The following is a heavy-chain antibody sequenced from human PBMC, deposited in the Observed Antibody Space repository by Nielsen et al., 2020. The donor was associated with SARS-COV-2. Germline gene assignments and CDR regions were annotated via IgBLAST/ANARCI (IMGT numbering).Heavy chain of an antibody. J-gene: IGHJ4*02. CDR3: ASDPSYASSWLHYFGF. Sequence: GGSLRLSCAASGFTFNTYAMNWVRQAPGKGLEWVAYISASSANIHYAASVNGRFTVSRDNAKNSLYLQMNNLRDEDTAVYYCASDPSYASSWLHYFGFWGQGTLVTVSS. V-gene: IGHV3-48*02. CDR2: ISASSANI. CDR1: GFTFNTYA. D-gene: IGHD5-12*01.